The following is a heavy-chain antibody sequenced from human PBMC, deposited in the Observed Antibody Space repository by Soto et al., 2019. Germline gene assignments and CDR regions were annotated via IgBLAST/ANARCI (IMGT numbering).Heavy chain of an antibody. J-gene: IGHJ4*02. Sequence: QVQLVQSGVEVQKPGASVKVSCKASGYTFSSYVINWLRQAPGQGLEWMGWISPYNGNTNYGQNLQGRVTMTTDTSTSIVDMSLRSLRSYDTAVYYCAREGGVWGSFRYFDYWGQGTLVTVSP. V-gene: IGHV1-18*04. CDR3: AREGGVWGSFRYFDY. CDR2: ISPYNGNT. D-gene: IGHD3-16*02. CDR1: GYTFSSYV.